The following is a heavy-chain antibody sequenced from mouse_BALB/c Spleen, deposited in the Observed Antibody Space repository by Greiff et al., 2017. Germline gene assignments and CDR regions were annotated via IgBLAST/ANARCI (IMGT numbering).Heavy chain of an antibody. V-gene: IGHV3-6*02. Sequence: EVQLQESGPGLVKPSQSLSLTCSVTGYSITSGYYWNWIRQFPGNKLEWMGYISYDGSNNYNPSLKNRISITRDTSKNQFFLKLNSVTTEDTATYYCARDGGNYVDYWGQGTTLTVSS. J-gene: IGHJ2*01. CDR3: ARDGGNYVDY. CDR1: GYSITSGYY. D-gene: IGHD2-14*01. CDR2: ISYDGSN.